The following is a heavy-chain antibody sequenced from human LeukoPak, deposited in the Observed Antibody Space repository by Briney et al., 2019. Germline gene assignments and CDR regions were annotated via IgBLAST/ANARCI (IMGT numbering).Heavy chain of an antibody. CDR3: ARDTLVYADSPDAFDI. CDR2: ISSSSNYI. D-gene: IGHD4-17*01. V-gene: IGHV3-21*01. J-gene: IGHJ3*02. Sequence: GGSLRLSCAASGFTFSSYSMNWVRQAPGKGLEWVSSISSSSNYIYYADSVKGRFTISRDNAKNSLYLQMNSLRDEDTAVYYCARDTLVYADSPDAFDIWGQGTMVTVSS. CDR1: GFTFSSYS.